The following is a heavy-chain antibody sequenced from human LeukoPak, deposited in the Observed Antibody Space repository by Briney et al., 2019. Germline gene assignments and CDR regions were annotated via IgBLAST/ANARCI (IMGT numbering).Heavy chain of an antibody. D-gene: IGHD1-26*01. CDR1: GGSISSYY. J-gene: IGHJ6*02. Sequence: PSETLTLTCTVSGGSISSYYWSWIRQPPGKGLEWTGYIYYSGSTSYYPSLKSRVTISVDTSKNQFSLKLSSVTAADTAVYYCARQGRGSSASMDVWGQGTTVTVSS. V-gene: IGHV4-59*08. CDR3: ARQGRGSSASMDV. CDR2: IYYSGST.